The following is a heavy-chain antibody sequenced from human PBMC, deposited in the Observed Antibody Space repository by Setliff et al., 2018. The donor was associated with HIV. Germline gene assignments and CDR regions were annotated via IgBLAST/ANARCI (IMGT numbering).Heavy chain of an antibody. CDR3: AREKESCSGGDCWKNAFDI. J-gene: IGHJ3*02. Sequence: ASVKVSCKASGYPFTGYYLHWVRQAPGQGLEWMGWINPNSGGTNYAQKFQGRVTMTRDTSITTAYMDLSRLASDDTAVYYCAREKESCSGGDCWKNAFDILGQGTMVTVSS. CDR2: INPNSGGT. CDR1: GYPFTGYY. V-gene: IGHV1-2*02. D-gene: IGHD2-21*02.